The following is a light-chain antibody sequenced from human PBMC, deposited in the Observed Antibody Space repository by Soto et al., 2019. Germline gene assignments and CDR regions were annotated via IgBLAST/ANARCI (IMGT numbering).Light chain of an antibody. CDR3: QQRSNWPPMYT. CDR1: QSVSSY. CDR2: DAS. J-gene: IGKJ2*01. V-gene: IGKV3-11*01. Sequence: EIVLTQSPATLSLSPGERATLSCRASQSVSSYLAWYQQKPGQAPRLLIYDASNRATGIPARFSGSVSGTDFTLTISSLEPEDFAVYYWQQRSNWPPMYTFGQGTKLEIK.